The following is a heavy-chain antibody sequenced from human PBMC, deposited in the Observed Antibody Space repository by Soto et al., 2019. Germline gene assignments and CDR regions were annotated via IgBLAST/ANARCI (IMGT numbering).Heavy chain of an antibody. Sequence: QVQLVQSGAEVKKPGASVKVSCKASGYTFTSYGISWVRQAPGQGLEWMGWISAYNGNTNYAQKLQGRVTMTTDTTTSTDYMELRSLRSDDTAVYYCARSHVPYYYDSSGYLDYWGQGTLVTVSS. V-gene: IGHV1-18*01. J-gene: IGHJ4*02. CDR3: ARSHVPYYYDSSGYLDY. CDR2: ISAYNGNT. CDR1: GYTFTSYG. D-gene: IGHD3-22*01.